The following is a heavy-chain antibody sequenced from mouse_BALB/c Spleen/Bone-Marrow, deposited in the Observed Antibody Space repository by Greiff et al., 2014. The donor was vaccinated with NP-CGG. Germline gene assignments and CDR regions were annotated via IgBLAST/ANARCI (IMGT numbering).Heavy chain of an antibody. D-gene: IGHD1-2*01. CDR1: GFSLTSYG. J-gene: IGHJ4*01. V-gene: IGHV2-9*02. CDR2: IWADGST. Sequence: QVQLKDSGPGLVAPSQSLSITCTVSGFSLTSYGVHWVRQPPGKGLEWLGVIWADGSTNYNSALMFRLSIRKDNSKSQVFLKMNSLQTDDTAMYYCARITTATGAMDYWGQGTSVTVSS. CDR3: ARITTATGAMDY.